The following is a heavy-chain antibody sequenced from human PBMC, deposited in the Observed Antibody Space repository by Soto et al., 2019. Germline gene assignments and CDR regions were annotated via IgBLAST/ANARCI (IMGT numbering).Heavy chain of an antibody. CDR3: AGQTELLPIDYYFDY. CDR2: IYYSGST. CDR1: GGSISSSSYY. Sequence: QLQLQESGPGLVKPSETLSLTCTVSGGSISSSSYYWGWIRQPPGKGLEWIGSIYYSGSTYYNPSLKSRVTISVDTSKNQFSLKLSSVTAADTAVYYCAGQTELLPIDYYFDYWGQGTLVTVSS. V-gene: IGHV4-39*01. D-gene: IGHD1-26*01. J-gene: IGHJ4*02.